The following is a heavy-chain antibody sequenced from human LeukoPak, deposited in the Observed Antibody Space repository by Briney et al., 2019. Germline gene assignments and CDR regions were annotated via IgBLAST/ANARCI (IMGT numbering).Heavy chain of an antibody. Sequence: PGGSLRLSCAASGFTFSRYWMSWVRQAPGKGLEWVANIKQDGSEKYYVDSVKGRFTISRDNAKNSLYLQMNSLRAEDTAVYYCASNLDDSWDYWGQGTLVTVSS. CDR3: ASNLDDSWDY. CDR2: IKQDGSEK. V-gene: IGHV3-7*03. D-gene: IGHD3-22*01. J-gene: IGHJ4*02. CDR1: GFTFSRYW.